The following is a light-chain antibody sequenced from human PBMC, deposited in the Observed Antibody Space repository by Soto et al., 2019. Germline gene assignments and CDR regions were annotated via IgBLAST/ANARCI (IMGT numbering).Light chain of an antibody. CDR1: QSLLHSDGYNY. J-gene: IGKJ2*01. Sequence: DIVMTQSPLSLPVTPGEPDSISCRSSQSLLHSDGYNYLDWYVQKPGQSPQLLIYLVSSRASGVPDRFSGSGSGTDFTLKINRVEAEDVGVYYCMQALQTPYTFGQGTKLEIK. CDR2: LVS. CDR3: MQALQTPYT. V-gene: IGKV2-28*01.